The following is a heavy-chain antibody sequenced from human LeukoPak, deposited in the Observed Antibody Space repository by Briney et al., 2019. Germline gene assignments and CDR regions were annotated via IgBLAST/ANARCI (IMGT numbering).Heavy chain of an antibody. CDR3: ARDFSSSSTVYYYYYMDV. Sequence: SETLSLTCAVSGGSISSSNWWSWVRQPPGKGLEWIGEIYHSGSTNYNPSLKSRVTISVDKSKNQFSLKLSSVTAADTAIYYCARDFSSSSTVYYYYYMDVWGKGTTVTVS. V-gene: IGHV4-4*02. D-gene: IGHD6-6*01. CDR2: IYHSGST. CDR1: GGSISSSNW. J-gene: IGHJ6*03.